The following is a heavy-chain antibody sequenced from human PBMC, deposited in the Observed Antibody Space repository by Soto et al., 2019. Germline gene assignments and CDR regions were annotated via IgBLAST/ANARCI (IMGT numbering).Heavy chain of an antibody. V-gene: IGHV3-15*01. CDR2: IKSKTDGGTT. Sequence: EVQLVESGGGLVKPGGSLRLSCAASGFTFSNAWMSWVRQAPGKGLEWVGRIKSKTDGGTTDYAAPVKGRFTISRDDSKNTLYLQMNSRKTEDTAVYYCTTVPDCSGGSCYVRNYWGQGTLVTVSS. J-gene: IGHJ4*02. D-gene: IGHD2-15*01. CDR1: GFTFSNAW. CDR3: TTVPDCSGGSCYVRNY.